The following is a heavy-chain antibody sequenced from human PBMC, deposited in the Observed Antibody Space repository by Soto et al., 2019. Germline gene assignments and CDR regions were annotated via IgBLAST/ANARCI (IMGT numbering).Heavy chain of an antibody. J-gene: IGHJ3*02. D-gene: IGHD6-19*01. CDR2: IIPIFGTA. Sequence: QVQLVQSGAEVKKPGSSVKVSCKASGGTFSSYAISWVRQAPGQGLEWMGGIIPIFGTANYAQKFQGRVTITADKPTSTAYMELSSLRSEDTAVYYCARPPRIAVAGSDAFDIWGQGTMVTVSS. CDR1: GGTFSSYA. V-gene: IGHV1-69*06. CDR3: ARPPRIAVAGSDAFDI.